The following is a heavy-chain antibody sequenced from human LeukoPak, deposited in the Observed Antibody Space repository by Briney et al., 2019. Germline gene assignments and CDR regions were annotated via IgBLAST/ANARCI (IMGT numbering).Heavy chain of an antibody. Sequence: PGGSLRLSCAASGFTFSSYAMHWVRQAPGKGLEWVAVISYDGSNKYYADSVKGRFTISRDNSKNTLYLQMNSLRAEDTAVYYCARDGLYCSSTSCPEYFQHWGQGTLVTVSS. CDR1: GFTFSSYA. V-gene: IGHV3-30*04. CDR3: ARDGLYCSSTSCPEYFQH. D-gene: IGHD2-2*01. CDR2: ISYDGSNK. J-gene: IGHJ1*01.